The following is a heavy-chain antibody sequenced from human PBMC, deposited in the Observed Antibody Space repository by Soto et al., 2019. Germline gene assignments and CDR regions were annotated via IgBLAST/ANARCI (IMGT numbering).Heavy chain of an antibody. CDR3: ARASRNYYDSSGYLYYFDY. Sequence: GGSLRLSCAASGFTVSSNYMSWVRQAPGKGLEWVSVIYSGGSTYYADSVKGRFTISRDNSKNTLYLQMNSLRAEDTAVYYCARASRNYYDSSGYLYYFDYWGQGALVTVSS. D-gene: IGHD3-22*01. V-gene: IGHV3-66*01. J-gene: IGHJ4*02. CDR2: IYSGGST. CDR1: GFTVSSNY.